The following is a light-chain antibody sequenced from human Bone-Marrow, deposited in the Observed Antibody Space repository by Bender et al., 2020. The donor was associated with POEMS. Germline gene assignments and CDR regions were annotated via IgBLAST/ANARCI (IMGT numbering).Light chain of an antibody. J-gene: IGLJ3*02. CDR1: SSNIGSNY. Sequence: QSVLTQPPSASGTPGQRVTVSCSGSSSNIGSNYVYWYQQVPGTAPKLLIYRNNQRPSGVPDRFSGSKSGTSASLAISGLRSDDEADYFCAAWDDSLNGGMFGGGTKLTVL. CDR2: RNN. CDR3: AAWDDSLNGGM. V-gene: IGLV1-47*01.